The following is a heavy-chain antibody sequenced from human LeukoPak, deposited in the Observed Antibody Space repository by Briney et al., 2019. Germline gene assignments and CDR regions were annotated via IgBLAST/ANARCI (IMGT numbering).Heavy chain of an antibody. CDR3: ARARYSYGSNFDY. D-gene: IGHD5-18*01. V-gene: IGHV4-30-4*01. Sequence: SETLSLTCTVSGGSISSGDYYWSWIRQPPGKGLEWIGYIYYSGSNYYNPSLKSRVTISADTSKNQFSLKLSSVTAADTAVYYCARARYSYGSNFDYWGQGTLVTVSS. CDR1: GGSISSGDYY. J-gene: IGHJ4*02. CDR2: IYYSGSN.